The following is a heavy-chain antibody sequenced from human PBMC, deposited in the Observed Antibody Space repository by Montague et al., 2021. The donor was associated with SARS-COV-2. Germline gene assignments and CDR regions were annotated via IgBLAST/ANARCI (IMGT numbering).Heavy chain of an antibody. Sequence: SLRLSCAASGFTFSCYAMHWVRQAPGKGLEWVAVISYDGSNKYYADSVKGRFTISRDNSKNTLYLQMNSLRAEDTAVYYCARDRRYYDSSVYPGVAYNWFDPWGQGTLVTVSS. CDR2: ISYDGSNK. CDR1: GFTFSCYA. J-gene: IGHJ5*02. D-gene: IGHD3-22*01. V-gene: IGHV3-30-3*01. CDR3: ARDRRYYDSSVYPGVAYNWFDP.